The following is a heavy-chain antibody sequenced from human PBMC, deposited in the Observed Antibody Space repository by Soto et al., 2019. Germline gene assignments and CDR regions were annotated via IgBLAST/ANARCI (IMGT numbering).Heavy chain of an antibody. CDR2: IYPSDSQT. CDR3: ARHGFYGDFSSNYFDP. J-gene: IGHJ5*02. V-gene: IGHV5-51*01. CDR1: GYTFSNYW. Sequence: GESLKISCKGSGYTFSNYWIAWVRQMPGKVLEYMGIIYPSDSQTRYSPSFQGQVTISADKSISTAYLQWTSLKASDTAIYYCARHGFYGDFSSNYFDPWGQGXLVTVHS. D-gene: IGHD4-17*01.